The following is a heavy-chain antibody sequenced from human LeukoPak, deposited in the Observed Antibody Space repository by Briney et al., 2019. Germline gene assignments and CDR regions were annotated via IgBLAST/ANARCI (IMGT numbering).Heavy chain of an antibody. J-gene: IGHJ4*02. CDR1: GFNFSGYA. CDR2: ISSDGGST. CDR3: VKDRRAVAGSLFDY. D-gene: IGHD6-19*01. Sequence: GGSLRLSCSGTGFNFSGYAMHWVRQAPGKGLEYVSAISSDGGSTYHADSVKGRFTISRDNSKNTLYLQMSGLRAEDTAVYYCVKDRRAVAGSLFDYWGQGTLVTVSS. V-gene: IGHV3-64D*09.